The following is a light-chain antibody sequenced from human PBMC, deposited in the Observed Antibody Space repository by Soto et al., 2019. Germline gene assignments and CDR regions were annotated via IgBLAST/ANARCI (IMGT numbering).Light chain of an antibody. Sequence: EIVMTQSPATLSVSPGERATLSCRASQSVSSNLAWYQQKVGQAPKLLIYDASTRATGIPARFSGSGSGTEFTITISSLQTEDFTVYYCQQYNNWPETFGQGTKVEIK. CDR1: QSVSSN. CDR3: QQYNNWPET. CDR2: DAS. V-gene: IGKV3-15*01. J-gene: IGKJ1*01.